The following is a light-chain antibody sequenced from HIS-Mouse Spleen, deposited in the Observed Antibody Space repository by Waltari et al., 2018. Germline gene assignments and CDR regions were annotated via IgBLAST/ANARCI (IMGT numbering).Light chain of an antibody. CDR3: QQYDSSPFT. Sequence: EIVLTQSPGTLSLSPGERATLSCRASQSVSSSYLAWYQQKPGQAPRLLIYVASSRATGIPDRFSGSGSGTDFTLTISRLEPEDFAVYYCQQYDSSPFTFCPGTKVDIK. V-gene: IGKV3-20*01. J-gene: IGKJ3*01. CDR1: QSVSSSY. CDR2: VAS.